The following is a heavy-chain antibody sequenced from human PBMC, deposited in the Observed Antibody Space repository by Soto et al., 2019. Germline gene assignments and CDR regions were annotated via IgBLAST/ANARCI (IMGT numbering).Heavy chain of an antibody. J-gene: IGHJ5*02. V-gene: IGHV3-73*01. CDR3: TRHQKYYYDSSGLYCDWFDP. CDR2: IRSKANSYAT. Sequence: GSLRLSCAASGXTVSGSSMHWVRQASGRGVEWVGRIRSKANSYATAYAASVKGLFTIYRDDSKKTAYLQMKSLKTEDKAVYYCTRHQKYYYDSSGLYCDWFDPWGQGTLGTVSS. CDR1: GXTVSGSS. D-gene: IGHD3-22*01.